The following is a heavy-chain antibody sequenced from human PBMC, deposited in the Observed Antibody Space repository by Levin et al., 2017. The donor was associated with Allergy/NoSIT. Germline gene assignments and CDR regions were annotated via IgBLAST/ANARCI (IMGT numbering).Heavy chain of an antibody. CDR1: GFTFSSYG. J-gene: IGHJ2*01. D-gene: IGHD4-17*01. CDR3: ARDRDYGRWYFDL. CDR2: IWYDGSNK. V-gene: IGHV3-33*01. Sequence: GGSLRLSCAASGFTFSSYGMHWVRQAPGKGLEWVAVIWYDGSNKYYADSVKGRFTISRDNSKNTLYLQMNSLRAEDTAVYYCARDRDYGRWYFDLWGRGTLVTVSS.